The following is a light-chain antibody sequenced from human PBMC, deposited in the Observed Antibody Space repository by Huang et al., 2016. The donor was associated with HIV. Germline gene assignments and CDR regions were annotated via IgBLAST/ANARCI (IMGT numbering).Light chain of an antibody. J-gene: IGKJ1*01. CDR3: MQGTEFPRT. Sequence: EIVMTQTPLASPVTLGQPAPIVCKSSQSLGHSYGNTYLSWLQQKPGQPPRLLIYKTYNRLAGVPDRFTGSGSGTNFTLKITRVEAEDVGIYYCMQGTEFPRTFGQGTKVEIK. V-gene: IGKV2-24*01. CDR1: QSLGHSYGNTY. CDR2: KTY.